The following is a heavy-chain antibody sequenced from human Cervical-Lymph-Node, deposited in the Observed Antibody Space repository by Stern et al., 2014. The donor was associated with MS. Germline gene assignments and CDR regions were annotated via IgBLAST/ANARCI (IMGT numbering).Heavy chain of an antibody. CDR1: GFTFSSYS. J-gene: IGHJ4*02. V-gene: IGHV3-21*01. CDR3: ARDGQWLVPNDY. D-gene: IGHD6-19*01. CDR2: ISSSSSYI. Sequence: EMQLVESGGGLVKPGGSLRLSCAASGFTFSSYSMNWVRQAPGKGLEWVSSISSSSSYIYYADSVKGRFTISRDNAKNSLYLQMNSLRAEDTAVYYCARDGQWLVPNDYWGKGTLVTVSS.